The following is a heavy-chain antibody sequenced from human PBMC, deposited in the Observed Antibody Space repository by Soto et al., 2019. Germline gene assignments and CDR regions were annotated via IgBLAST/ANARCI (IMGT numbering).Heavy chain of an antibody. Sequence: ASVKVSCKASGYTFTGYYVHWVREAPGQGLEWMGWINPETGATSYAQKFQGRVTLSRDTSINTAYLELSSLRFDDAAVYFCARERYQVISDGMDVWGQGTTVTVSS. CDR1: GYTFTGYY. CDR3: ARERYQVISDGMDV. V-gene: IGHV1-2*02. J-gene: IGHJ6*02. D-gene: IGHD2-2*01. CDR2: INPETGAT.